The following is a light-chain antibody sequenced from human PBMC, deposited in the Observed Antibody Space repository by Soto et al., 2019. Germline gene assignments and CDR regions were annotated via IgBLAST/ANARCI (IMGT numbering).Light chain of an antibody. CDR3: QQYGSSGT. J-gene: IGKJ1*01. V-gene: IGKV3-20*01. Sequence: EIVLTQSPGTLSFSPGERATLSWRASQSVTSNYLAWYQQKPGQAPRLLIYGASNRATGIPDRFSGSGSGTGFTLTISRLEPEDFAVYYCQQYGSSGTFGQGTKVDNK. CDR1: QSVTSNY. CDR2: GAS.